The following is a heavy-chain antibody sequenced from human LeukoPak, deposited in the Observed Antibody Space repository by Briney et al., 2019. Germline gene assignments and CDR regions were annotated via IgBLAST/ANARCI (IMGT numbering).Heavy chain of an antibody. Sequence: ASVKVSCKASGYTLTSYYMHWVRQAPGQGLEWMGIINPSGGSTTYAQKFQGRVTMTRDTSTSTVYMEQSSLRSEDTAMYYCAREMQGWFDPWGQGTLVTVSS. J-gene: IGHJ5*02. V-gene: IGHV1-46*01. CDR2: INPSGGST. CDR3: AREMQGWFDP. CDR1: GYTLTSYY.